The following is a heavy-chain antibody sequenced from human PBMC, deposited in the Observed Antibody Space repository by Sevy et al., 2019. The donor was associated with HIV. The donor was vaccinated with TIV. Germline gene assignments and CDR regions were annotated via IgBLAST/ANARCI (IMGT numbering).Heavy chain of an antibody. CDR2: IKQDESEK. J-gene: IGHJ3*02. Sequence: GGSLRLSCAASGFSFSSYWMHWVRQAPGKGLEWVASIKQDESEKYYVASVKGRFTISRDNAKNSVYLQMNSLRAEDTAVYYCAKVRGEGYDILAGYYRPLDAFDIWGQGTMVTVSS. CDR3: AKVRGEGYDILAGYYRPLDAFDI. CDR1: GFSFSSYW. D-gene: IGHD3-9*01. V-gene: IGHV3-7*03.